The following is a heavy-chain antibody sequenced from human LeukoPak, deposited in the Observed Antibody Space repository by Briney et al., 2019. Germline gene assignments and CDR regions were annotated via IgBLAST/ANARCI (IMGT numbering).Heavy chain of an antibody. V-gene: IGHV3-33*01. CDR2: IWYDGSNK. D-gene: IGHD3-10*01. CDR3: ARASGPFDY. CDR1: GFTFSSYG. J-gene: IGHJ4*02. Sequence: PGGSLRLSCAASGFTFSSYGMHWVRQAPGKGLEWVSLIWYDGSNKYYADSVKGRFTISRDNSKNTLYLQMNSLRAEDTAVYSCARASGPFDYWGQGTLVTVSS.